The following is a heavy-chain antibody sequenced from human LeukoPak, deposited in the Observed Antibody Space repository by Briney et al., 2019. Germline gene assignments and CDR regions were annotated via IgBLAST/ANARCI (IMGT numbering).Heavy chain of an antibody. CDR1: GFTLSSYW. J-gene: IGHJ4*02. D-gene: IGHD4-23*01. Sequence: GGSLRLFCAASGFTLSSYWMRWVRQARGKGLEWVANIKQDGSEKYYVDSVKGRFTITRDNAKNSLYLQINSLRDEDTAVYYCASDYPPLRWYPAGFDYWGQGTLVTVSS. CDR3: ASDYPPLRWYPAGFDY. V-gene: IGHV3-7*01. CDR2: IKQDGSEK.